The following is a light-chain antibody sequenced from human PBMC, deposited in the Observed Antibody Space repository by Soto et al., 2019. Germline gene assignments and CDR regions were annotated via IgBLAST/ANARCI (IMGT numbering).Light chain of an antibody. CDR3: QQTYTGAN. Sequence: DIQMTQSPYSLSASVGDRVAITCRASQSISSYLNWYQQKPGKAPKLLIFAASNLQSGVPSRFSGSGSGTDFTLTINSLQPEDFASYYCQQTYTGANFGQGTRLEIK. CDR1: QSISSY. J-gene: IGKJ5*01. CDR2: AAS. V-gene: IGKV1-39*01.